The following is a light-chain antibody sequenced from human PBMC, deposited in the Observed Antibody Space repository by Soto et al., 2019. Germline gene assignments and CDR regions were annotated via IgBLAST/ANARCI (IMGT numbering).Light chain of an antibody. CDR2: AAS. CDR1: QSISSY. J-gene: IGKJ4*01. Sequence: DIQMTQSPSSLSASVGDRVTITCRASQSISSYLNWYQQKPGKAPKLLIYAASSLQSGVPSRFSGSGSGTDFTLTISSLQPEDFATYYCQQSYSTIKTFGGGTKVDIK. CDR3: QQSYSTIKT. V-gene: IGKV1-39*01.